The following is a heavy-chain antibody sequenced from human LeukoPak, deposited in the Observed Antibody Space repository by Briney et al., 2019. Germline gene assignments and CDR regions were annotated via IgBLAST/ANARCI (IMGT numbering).Heavy chain of an antibody. J-gene: IGHJ3*02. Sequence: SETLSLTCTVSGGSISSYYWSWIRQPAGKGLEWIGRIYTSGSTNYNPSLKSRVTMSVDTSKNQFSLKLSSVTAADTAVYYCARLCSGGSCYLGPAFDIWGQGTMVTVSS. CDR3: ARLCSGGSCYLGPAFDI. CDR1: GGSISSYY. V-gene: IGHV4-4*07. D-gene: IGHD2-15*01. CDR2: IYTSGST.